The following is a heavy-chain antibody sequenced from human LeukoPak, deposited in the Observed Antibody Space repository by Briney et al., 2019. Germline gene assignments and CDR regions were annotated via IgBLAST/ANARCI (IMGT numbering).Heavy chain of an antibody. CDR2: IYYSGST. Sequence: PSETLSLTCAVYGGSFSGYYWGWIRQPPGKGLEWIGSIYYSGSTYYNPSLKSRVTISVDTSKNQFSLKLSSVTAADTAVYYCASTGNVEMATIFDYWGQGTLVTVSS. CDR3: ASTGNVEMATIFDY. J-gene: IGHJ4*02. D-gene: IGHD5-24*01. V-gene: IGHV4-39*01. CDR1: GGSFSGYY.